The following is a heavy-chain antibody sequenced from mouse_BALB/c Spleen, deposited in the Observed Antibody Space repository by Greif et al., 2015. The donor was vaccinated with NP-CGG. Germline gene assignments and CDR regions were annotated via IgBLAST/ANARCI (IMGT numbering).Heavy chain of an antibody. Sequence: EVQVVESGPELVKPGASVKMSCKASGYTFTSYVMHWVRQKPGQGLEWIGYINPYNDGTKYNEKFKGKATLTSDKSSSTAYMELSSLTSEDSAVYYCAADSSEFAYWGQGTLVTVSA. CDR1: GYTFTSYV. V-gene: IGHV1-14*01. CDR3: AADSSEFAY. J-gene: IGHJ3*01. D-gene: IGHD3-2*01. CDR2: INPYNDGT.